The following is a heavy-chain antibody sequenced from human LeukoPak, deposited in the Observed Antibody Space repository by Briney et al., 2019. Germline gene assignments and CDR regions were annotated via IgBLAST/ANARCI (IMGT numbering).Heavy chain of an antibody. J-gene: IGHJ4*02. V-gene: IGHV3-21*01. CDR2: ISSSSSYI. CDR1: GFTFSSYS. CDR3: ARYHVSAYYYGSGSFYFDY. D-gene: IGHD3-10*01. Sequence: GGSLRLSCAASGFTFSSYSRNWVRQAPGKGLEWVSSISSSSSYIYYADSVKGRFTISKDNAKNSLYLQMNSLSAEDTAVYYCARYHVSAYYYGSGSFYFDYWGQGTLVTVSS.